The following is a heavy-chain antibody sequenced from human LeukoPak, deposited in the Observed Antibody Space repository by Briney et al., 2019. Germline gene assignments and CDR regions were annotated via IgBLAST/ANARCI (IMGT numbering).Heavy chain of an antibody. Sequence: SETLSLTCTLSGGSISSSSYYWGWIRHPPGKGLEWIGNIYYSGTTYYNPSLKSRVTISVDTSKNQFSLKVSSVTAADRAVYYCARSGQQRNWFDSWGQGTLVTVSS. V-gene: IGHV4-39*01. CDR1: GGSISSSSYY. J-gene: IGHJ5*01. CDR2: IYYSGTT. D-gene: IGHD1-1*01. CDR3: ARSGQQRNWFDS.